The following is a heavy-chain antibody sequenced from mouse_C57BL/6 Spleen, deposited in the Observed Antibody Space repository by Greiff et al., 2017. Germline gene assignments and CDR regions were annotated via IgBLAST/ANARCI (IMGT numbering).Heavy chain of an antibody. J-gene: IGHJ3*01. V-gene: IGHV1-76*01. CDR1: GYTFTDYY. CDR3: ARCDGYPFAY. D-gene: IGHD2-3*01. CDR2: IYPGSGNT. Sequence: QVQLKQSGAELVRPGASVKLSCKASGYTFTDYYINWVKQRPGQGLEWIARIYPGSGNTYYNEKFKGKATLTAEKSSSTAYMQLSSLTSEDSAVYFCARCDGYPFAYWGQGTLVTVSA.